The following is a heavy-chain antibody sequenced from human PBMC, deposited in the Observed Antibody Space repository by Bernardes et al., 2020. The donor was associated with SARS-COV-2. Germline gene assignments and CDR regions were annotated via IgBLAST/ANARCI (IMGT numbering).Heavy chain of an antibody. CDR1: GFTFSDYY. D-gene: IGHD6-13*01. V-gene: IGHV3-11*04. CDR2: ISSSGSTI. Sequence: GGSLRLSCAASGFTFSDYYMSWIRQAPGKGLEWVSYISSSGSTIYYADSVKGRFTISRDNAKNSLHLQMNGLRVEDTAVYYCAREAGQHLVYIEYWGQGTLVTVSS. CDR3: AREAGQHLVYIEY. J-gene: IGHJ4*02.